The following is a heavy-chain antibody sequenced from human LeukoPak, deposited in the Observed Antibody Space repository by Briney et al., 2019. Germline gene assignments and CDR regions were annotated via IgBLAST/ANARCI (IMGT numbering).Heavy chain of an antibody. CDR1: GFTFSSYA. Sequence: PGGSLRLSCAASGFTFSSYAMSWVRQAPGKGPEWVSAISGSGGSTYYADSVKGRFTISRDNSKNTLYLQMNSLRAEDTAVYYCAKLGELRFFRAYYFDYWGQGTLVTVSS. D-gene: IGHD3-3*01. V-gene: IGHV3-23*01. CDR3: AKLGELRFFRAYYFDY. J-gene: IGHJ4*02. CDR2: ISGSGGST.